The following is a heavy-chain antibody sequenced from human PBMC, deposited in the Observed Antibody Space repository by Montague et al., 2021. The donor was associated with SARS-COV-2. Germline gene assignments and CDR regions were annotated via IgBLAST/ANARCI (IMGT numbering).Heavy chain of an antibody. Sequence: SETLSLTCTVYGGSISSSNYFWGWIRQPPGKELEWIGSIYFGGGTYYNPSLKSRVTISVDTSKNPLSLKLTSVTAAATAVYWCARDVGEGFSGYDTEGGFDYWGQGTLVSVSS. CDR1: GGSISSSNYF. J-gene: IGHJ4*02. D-gene: IGHD5-12*01. CDR3: ARDVGEGFSGYDTEGGFDY. CDR2: IYFGGGT. V-gene: IGHV4-39*07.